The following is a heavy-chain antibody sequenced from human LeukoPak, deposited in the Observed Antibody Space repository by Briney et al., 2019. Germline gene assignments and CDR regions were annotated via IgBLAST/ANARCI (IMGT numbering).Heavy chain of an antibody. D-gene: IGHD1-26*01. CDR2: INSNGESI. Sequence: GGSLTLSCADSGFTISTFGMNWVRQAPGKGLEWVSYINSNGESIYYADSVKGRFTISRDNAKNSLYLQMNSLRAEDMAVYYCARGDWDFDYWGQGTLVTVSS. V-gene: IGHV3-48*04. CDR3: ARGDWDFDY. CDR1: GFTISTFG. J-gene: IGHJ4*02.